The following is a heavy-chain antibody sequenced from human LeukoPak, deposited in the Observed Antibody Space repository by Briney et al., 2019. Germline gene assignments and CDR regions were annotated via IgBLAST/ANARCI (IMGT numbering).Heavy chain of an antibody. CDR2: ISSSSSTI. CDR3: AKEGADSRTYYFDY. V-gene: IGHV3-48*01. J-gene: IGHJ4*02. Sequence: GGSLRLSCAASGFTFSSYSMNWVRQAPGKGLEWVSYISSSSSTIYYADSVKGRFTISRDNSKNTLYLQMNSLRAEDTAVYYCAKEGADSRTYYFDYWGQGTLVTVSS. D-gene: IGHD3-22*01. CDR1: GFTFSSYS.